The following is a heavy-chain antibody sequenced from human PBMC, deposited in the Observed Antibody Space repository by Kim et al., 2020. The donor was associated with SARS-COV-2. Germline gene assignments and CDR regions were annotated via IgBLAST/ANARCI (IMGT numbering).Heavy chain of an antibody. J-gene: IGHJ4*02. D-gene: IGHD3-22*01. CDR3: AKVGSSGYPMFDY. Sequence: SAESVKGRFPISRDNSKSMVYLQRNSLRSEDTAVYYCAKVGSSGYPMFDYWGQGTLVTVSS. V-gene: IGHV3-23*01.